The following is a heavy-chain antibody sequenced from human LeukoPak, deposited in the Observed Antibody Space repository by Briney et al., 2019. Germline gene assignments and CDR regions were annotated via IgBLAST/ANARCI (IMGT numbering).Heavy chain of an antibody. V-gene: IGHV3-7*01. CDR1: GFIFSSSW. D-gene: IGHD3-10*01. Sequence: GGSLRLSCAASGFIFSSSWMTWVRQAPGKGLEWVANIKDDGSEQYCMDSVKGRFTISRDNAKNSLYLQVNSLRAEDTAVYYCARNRAGDWGQGTLVTVSS. CDR3: ARNRAGD. CDR2: IKDDGSEQ. J-gene: IGHJ4*02.